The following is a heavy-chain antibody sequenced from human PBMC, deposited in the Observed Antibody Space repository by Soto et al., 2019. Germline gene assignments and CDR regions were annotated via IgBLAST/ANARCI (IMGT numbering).Heavy chain of an antibody. J-gene: IGHJ4*02. CDR2: IYYSGST. D-gene: IGHD2-15*01. CDR3: AGFVVPASRNSDFDY. CDR1: GISVSTSDYY. Sequence: LAETLSLTCTVCGISVSTSDYYWGWVRQPPGKGLDWSGNIYYSGSTFYNPSLRSRVTLSVDTSKNQFSLRLNSVTAADTAVYFCAGFVVPASRNSDFDYWGQGTLVTVSS. V-gene: IGHV4-39*01.